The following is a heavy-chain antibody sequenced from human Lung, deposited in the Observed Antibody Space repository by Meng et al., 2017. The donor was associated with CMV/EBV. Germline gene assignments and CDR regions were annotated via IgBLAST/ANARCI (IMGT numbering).Heavy chain of an antibody. Sequence: KASGYPFTGYYIHWVRQAPGQGLEWMGWINPNSGGTNYAQKFQDKVTMTRDTSISTAYMVLTRLRSDDTAVYYCARRHSATWYSFAYWGQGTLVTVSS. CDR1: GYPFTGYY. J-gene: IGHJ4*02. CDR2: INPNSGGT. CDR3: ARRHSATWYSFAY. V-gene: IGHV1-2*02. D-gene: IGHD6-13*01.